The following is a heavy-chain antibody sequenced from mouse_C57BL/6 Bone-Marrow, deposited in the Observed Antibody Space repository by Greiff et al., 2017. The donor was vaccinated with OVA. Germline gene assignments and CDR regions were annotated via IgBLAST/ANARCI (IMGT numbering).Heavy chain of an antibody. CDR1: GYTFTSYW. Sequence: QVQLQQPGAELVKPGASVKVSCKASGYTFTSYWMHWVKQRPGQGLEWIGRIHPSDSATNYTQKFKGQATLTVDKSSSTAYMQLSSLTSEDSAGYDGAIRNYYGNYFDYGCQGTTRTVSS. D-gene: IGHD2-1*01. CDR2: IHPSDSAT. CDR3: AIRNYYGNYFDY. J-gene: IGHJ2*01. V-gene: IGHV1-74*01.